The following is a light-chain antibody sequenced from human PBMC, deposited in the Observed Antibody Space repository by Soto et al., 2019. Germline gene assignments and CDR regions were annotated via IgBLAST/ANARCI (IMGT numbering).Light chain of an antibody. CDR1: RSDVGGYHY. CDR2: EVS. J-gene: IGLJ1*01. Sequence: QSVLTQPASVSGSPGQSITISCTGTRSDVGGYHYVSWYQQHPGKAPKLIIYEVSNRPSGISNRFSGSKSGNTASLTISGLQAEDEADYYCTSYTSSNTYVFGTGTKVTVL. CDR3: TSYTSSNTYV. V-gene: IGLV2-14*01.